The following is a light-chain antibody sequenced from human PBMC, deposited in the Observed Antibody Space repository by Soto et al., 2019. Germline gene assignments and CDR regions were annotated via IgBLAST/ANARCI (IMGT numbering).Light chain of an antibody. CDR2: EVS. Sequence: QSALTQPASVSGSPGQSITISCTGTSSDVGGYNYVSWYQQHPGKAPKLMIYEVSNRPSGVSNRFSGSKSGNTASLTISGLQAEDEADYYCSSFGGVFGGGTKLTVL. CDR3: SSFGGV. V-gene: IGLV2-14*01. J-gene: IGLJ3*02. CDR1: SSDVGGYNY.